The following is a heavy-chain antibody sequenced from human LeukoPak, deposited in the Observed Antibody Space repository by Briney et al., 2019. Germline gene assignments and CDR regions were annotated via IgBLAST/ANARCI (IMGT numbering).Heavy chain of an antibody. D-gene: IGHD3-22*01. J-gene: IGHJ6*03. CDR3: AREHYYDSSGYYINYYYMDV. CDR1: GFTFSSYI. CDR2: ISSSSSYI. V-gene: IGHV3-21*01. Sequence: GGPLRLSCAASGFTFSSYIMNGVRQAPGKGLEWVSSISSSSSYIYYADSVKGRFTISRDNAKNSLYLQVNSLRAEDTAVYYCAREHYYDSSGYYINYYYMDVWGKGTTVTVSS.